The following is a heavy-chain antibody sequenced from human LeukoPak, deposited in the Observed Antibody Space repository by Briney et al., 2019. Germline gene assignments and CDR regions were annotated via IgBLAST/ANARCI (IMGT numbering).Heavy chain of an antibody. CDR1: GDSISNYW. D-gene: IGHD6-13*01. CDR2: IHINISGGN. V-gene: IGHV4-4*07. J-gene: IGHJ4*02. CDR3: ARMEGHSSSPLDY. Sequence: SETLSLTCTVSGDSISNYWWNWIRLPAGKGLEWIGRIHINISGGNNYNPSLKSRVTISVDTSKNQFSLKLSFVTAADTAVYYCARMEGHSSSPLDYWGQGTLVTVSS.